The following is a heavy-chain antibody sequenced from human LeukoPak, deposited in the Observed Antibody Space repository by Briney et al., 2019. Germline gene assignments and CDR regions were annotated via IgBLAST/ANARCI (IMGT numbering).Heavy chain of an antibody. Sequence: GGSLRLSCAASGFTFSGSAVHWVRQASGKGLEWIGRIRSKINSYATVYAASVKGRFTISRDDSKNTAYLQMNSLKTEDTAVYYCTRLSPLNCSSTSCYPPFDYWGQGTLVTVSS. V-gene: IGHV3-73*01. CDR2: IRSKINSYAT. CDR1: GFTFSGSA. J-gene: IGHJ4*02. D-gene: IGHD2-2*01. CDR3: TRLSPLNCSSTSCYPPFDY.